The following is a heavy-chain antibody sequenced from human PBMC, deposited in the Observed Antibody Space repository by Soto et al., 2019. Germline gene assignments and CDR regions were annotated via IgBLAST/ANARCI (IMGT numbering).Heavy chain of an antibody. D-gene: IGHD6-19*01. J-gene: IGHJ4*02. Sequence: SVKVSCKASGGTFSSYAISWVRQAPGQGLEWMGGIIPIFGTANYAQKFQGRVTITADESTSTAYMELSSLRSEDTAVYYCARDRRSGWYSLDYWGQGTLVTVSS. CDR3: ARDRRSGWYSLDY. V-gene: IGHV1-69*13. CDR2: IIPIFGTA. CDR1: GGTFSSYA.